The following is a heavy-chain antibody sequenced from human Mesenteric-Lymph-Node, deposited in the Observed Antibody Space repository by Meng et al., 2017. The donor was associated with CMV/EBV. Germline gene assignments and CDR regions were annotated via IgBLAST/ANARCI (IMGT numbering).Heavy chain of an antibody. Sequence: GESLKISCAASGFTVSSNYMTWVRQAPGKGLEWISAIYSDGKTYYVESVKGRFTTSRDDSKNTLYLQMNSLRGEDTAVYYCARDLSDRSNFWSGNYDYYYYGMDVWGQGTTVTVSS. D-gene: IGHD3-3*01. V-gene: IGHV3-66*01. CDR3: ARDLSDRSNFWSGNYDYYYYGMDV. CDR1: GFTVSSNY. CDR2: IYSDGKT. J-gene: IGHJ6*02.